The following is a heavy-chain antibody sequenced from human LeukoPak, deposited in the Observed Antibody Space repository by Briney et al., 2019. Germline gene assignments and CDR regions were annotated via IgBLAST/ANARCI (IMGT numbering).Heavy chain of an antibody. J-gene: IGHJ4*02. CDR3: AKDHGRYSGSYFDY. Sequence: GGTLRLSCAASGFTFTTYGMSWVRQAPGKGLEWVSAISGRGGSTYYADSVKGRFTISRDNSKNTLYLQMNSLRAEDTAVYYCAKDHGRYSGSYFDYWGQGTLVTVSS. CDR1: GFTFTTYG. CDR2: ISGRGGST. V-gene: IGHV3-23*01. D-gene: IGHD1-26*01.